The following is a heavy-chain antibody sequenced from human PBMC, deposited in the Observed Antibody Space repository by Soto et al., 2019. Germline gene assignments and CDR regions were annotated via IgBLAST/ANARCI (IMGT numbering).Heavy chain of an antibody. CDR2: NSDGSRI. D-gene: IGHD2-21*01. CDR1: GFTFSSYW. Sequence: EVQLVESGGGVVQPGGSLRLSCAASGFTFSSYWMHWVRQAPGKGLVWVSRNSDGSRISYADSVKGRLTISRDNAKNTLYLQMNSLRAEDTAVYYCARGEIATIWPFGCWGQGTLVTVSS. CDR3: ARGEIATIWPFGC. V-gene: IGHV3-74*01. J-gene: IGHJ4*02.